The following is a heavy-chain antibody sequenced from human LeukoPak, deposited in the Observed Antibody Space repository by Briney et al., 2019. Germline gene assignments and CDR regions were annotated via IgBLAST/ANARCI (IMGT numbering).Heavy chain of an antibody. CDR1: GFTFSSYS. D-gene: IGHD6-13*01. CDR3: ARGRDQQQLVPFWFDP. J-gene: IGHJ5*02. V-gene: IGHV3-21*01. CDR2: ISSSSSYI. Sequence: GGSLRLSCAASGFTFSSYSMNWVRQAPGKGLEWVSSISSSSSYIYYADSVKSRFTISRDNAKNSLYLQMNSLRAEDTAVYYCARGRDQQQLVPFWFDPWGQGTLVTVSS.